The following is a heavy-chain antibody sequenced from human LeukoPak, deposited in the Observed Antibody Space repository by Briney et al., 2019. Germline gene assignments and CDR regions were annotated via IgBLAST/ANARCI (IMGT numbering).Heavy chain of an antibody. CDR2: ITGSGGSI. V-gene: IGHV3-23*01. J-gene: IGHJ6*02. D-gene: IGHD4-23*01. Sequence: GGSLRLSCAASGFTFSTYSMSSVRQAPRKGLEWVSAITGSGGSIYYADSVKGRFNISRDNSNNTLYLQMNSLRAEETAVYYCAKDRPTVTSYYCYYGMDVWGQGTTVTVSS. CDR3: AKDRPTVTSYYCYYGMDV. CDR1: GFTFSTYS.